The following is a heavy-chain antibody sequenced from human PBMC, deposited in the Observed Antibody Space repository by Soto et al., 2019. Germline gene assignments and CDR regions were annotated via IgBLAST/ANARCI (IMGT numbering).Heavy chain of an antibody. J-gene: IGHJ4*02. Sequence: PGGSLRLSCAATGFTFNRYSMNWVRQAPGKGLEWVSSVTSSSSSMLYADSVKGRFTISRDDAKDSLFLQMNSLRAVDTAVYYCAREADFASSGYVLDYWGQGTLVTVSS. D-gene: IGHD3-22*01. CDR1: GFTFNRYS. V-gene: IGHV3-21*01. CDR2: VTSSSSSM. CDR3: AREADFASSGYVLDY.